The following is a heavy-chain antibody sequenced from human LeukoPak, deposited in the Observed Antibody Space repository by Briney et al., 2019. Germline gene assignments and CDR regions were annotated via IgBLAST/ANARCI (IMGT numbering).Heavy chain of an antibody. CDR2: ISSSSSYI. J-gene: IGHJ4*02. V-gene: IGHV3-21*01. Sequence: GGSLRLSCAASGFTFSSYSMNWVRQAPGKGLEWVSSISSSSSYIYYADSMKGRFTISRNNAKNSLYLQMNSLRAEDTAVYYCARDISGWLDYWGQGTLVTVSS. D-gene: IGHD6-19*01. CDR1: GFTFSSYS. CDR3: ARDISGWLDY.